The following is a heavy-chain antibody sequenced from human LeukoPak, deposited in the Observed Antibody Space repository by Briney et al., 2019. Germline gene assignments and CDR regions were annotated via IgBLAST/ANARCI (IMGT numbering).Heavy chain of an antibody. V-gene: IGHV3-21*01. J-gene: IGHJ6*02. CDR1: GFTFSSYS. CDR2: ISSSSSYI. Sequence: GGSLRLSCAASGFTFSSYSMNWVRQAPGKGLEWVSSISSSSSYIYYADSVKGRFTISRDNSKNTLSLQMSSLRAEDTAVYYCVKGEYGDYVLYYYYVMDVWGQGATVTVPS. D-gene: IGHD4-17*01. CDR3: VKGEYGDYVLYYYYVMDV.